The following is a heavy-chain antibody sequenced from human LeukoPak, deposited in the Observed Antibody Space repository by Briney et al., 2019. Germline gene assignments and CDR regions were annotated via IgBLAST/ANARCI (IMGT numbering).Heavy chain of an antibody. J-gene: IGHJ4*02. Sequence: GGSLRLSCGASVFTFNSYAVSWVRESRGGGVEGVSSISGSGGSTYYADSVKGRFTISRDNSKNTLYLQMNSLRAEDTAVYYCAKEESSGWYDVFDYWGQGTLVTVSS. D-gene: IGHD6-19*01. CDR2: ISGSGGST. CDR3: AKEESSGWYDVFDY. CDR1: VFTFNSYA. V-gene: IGHV3-23*01.